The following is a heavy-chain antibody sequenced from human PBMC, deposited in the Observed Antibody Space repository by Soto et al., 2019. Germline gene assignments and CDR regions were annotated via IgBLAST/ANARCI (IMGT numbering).Heavy chain of an antibody. CDR2: VKDGGHT. CDR1: GGSLSGYY. CDR3: ARGQEGVVATH. Sequence: QVQLQQWGAGLLKPSETLSLNCAVTGGSLSGYYWSWIRQPPGKGLEWIGEVKDGGHTNYSPSLRGRVTIASDTSTNQCSLGLNSVTAADTGVYYCARGQEGVVATHWDQGSLVTVSS. J-gene: IGHJ4*02. D-gene: IGHD5-12*01. V-gene: IGHV4-34*01.